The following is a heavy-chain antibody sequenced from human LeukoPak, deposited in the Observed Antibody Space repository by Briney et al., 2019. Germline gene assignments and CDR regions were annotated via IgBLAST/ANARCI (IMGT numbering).Heavy chain of an antibody. CDR3: ARVHDSSGYYDY. D-gene: IGHD3-22*01. V-gene: IGHV4-34*01. Sequence: SETLSLTCAVYGGSFSGYYWSWIRQPPGKGLEWIGSIYHGGSTNYNPSLKSRVTISVDKSKNQFSLKLSSVTAADTAVYYCARVHDSSGYYDYWGQGTLVTVSS. CDR1: GGSFSGYY. J-gene: IGHJ4*02. CDR2: IYHGGST.